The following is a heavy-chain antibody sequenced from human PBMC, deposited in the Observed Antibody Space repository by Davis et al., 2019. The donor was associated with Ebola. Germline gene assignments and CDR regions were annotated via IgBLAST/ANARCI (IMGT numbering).Heavy chain of an antibody. J-gene: IGHJ4*02. D-gene: IGHD6-19*01. Sequence: AASVKVSCKASGYTFTSYGISWVRQAPGQGLEWMGWISAYNGNTNYAQKLQGRVTMTRDTSISTAYMELSRLRSDDTAVYYCARMGIAVAGTTGGFDYWGQGTLVTVSS. V-gene: IGHV1-18*04. CDR3: ARMGIAVAGTTGGFDY. CDR2: ISAYNGNT. CDR1: GYTFTSYG.